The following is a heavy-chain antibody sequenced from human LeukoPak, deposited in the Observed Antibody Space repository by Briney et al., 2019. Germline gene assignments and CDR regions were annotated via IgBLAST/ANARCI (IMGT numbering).Heavy chain of an antibody. V-gene: IGHV4-34*01. J-gene: IGHJ4*02. CDR2: INHSGST. CDR1: GGSFSGYY. Sequence: KPSETLSLTCAVYGGSFSGYYWSWIRQPPGKGLEWIGEINHSGSTNYNPSLKSRVTISVDTSKNQFSLKLSSVTAADTAVYYCASGRTTAEDYWGQGTLVTVYS. CDR3: ASGRTTAEDY. D-gene: IGHD6-13*01.